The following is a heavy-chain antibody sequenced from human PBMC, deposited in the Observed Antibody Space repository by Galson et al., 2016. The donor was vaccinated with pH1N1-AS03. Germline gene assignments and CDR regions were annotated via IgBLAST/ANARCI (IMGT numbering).Heavy chain of an antibody. Sequence: SLRLSCAASGFTFDDYAIHWFRQAPGKGLEWVSGISWNSGSKAYSDSVKGRFTISRDNAKNSLYLQMDILRPEDTALYYCVKDFDKYTFGYGTFFDYWGQGTLVTVSS. J-gene: IGHJ4*02. D-gene: IGHD5-18*01. CDR2: ISWNSGSK. V-gene: IGHV3-9*01. CDR3: VKDFDKYTFGYGTFFDY. CDR1: GFTFDDYA.